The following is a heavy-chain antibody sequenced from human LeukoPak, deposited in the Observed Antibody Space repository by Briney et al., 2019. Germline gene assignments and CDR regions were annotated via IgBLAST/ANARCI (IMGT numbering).Heavy chain of an antibody. J-gene: IGHJ4*02. Sequence: PGGSLRLSCAASGFTFSSYAMSWVRQAPGKGLEWVSAISGSGGSTYYADSVKGRFTISRDNSKNTLYLQMNSLRAEDTAVYYCARDGPDSSGWIRQNDYWGQGTLVTVSS. CDR1: GFTFSSYA. V-gene: IGHV3-23*01. CDR2: ISGSGGST. D-gene: IGHD3-22*01. CDR3: ARDGPDSSGWIRQNDY.